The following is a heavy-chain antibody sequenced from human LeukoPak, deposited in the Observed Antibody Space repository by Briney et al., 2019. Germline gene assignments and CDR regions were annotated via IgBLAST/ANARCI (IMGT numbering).Heavy chain of an antibody. V-gene: IGHV3-21*01. Sequence: GGSLRLSCAASGFTFSSDSMNWVRQAPGKGLEWVSSISSSSSYIYYADSVKGRFTISRDNAKNSLYLQMNSLRAEDTAVYYCARDLRIAAAGIYYWGQGTLVTVSS. CDR1: GFTFSSDS. D-gene: IGHD6-13*01. CDR2: ISSSSSYI. CDR3: ARDLRIAAAGIYY. J-gene: IGHJ4*02.